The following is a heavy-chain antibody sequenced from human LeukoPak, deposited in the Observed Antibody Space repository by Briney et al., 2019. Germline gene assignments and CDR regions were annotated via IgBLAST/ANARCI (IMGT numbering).Heavy chain of an antibody. CDR1: GFTFSSYS. CDR2: ISSSGSNI. Sequence: GGSLRLSCAASGFTFSSYSLNWVCQAPGKGLEGISYISSSGSNIDYADSVKGRFTISRDNGKNSLFLQMNSLRVEDTAVYYCARTAFDWSQVGGNWFDPWGQGTLVTVSS. J-gene: IGHJ5*02. CDR3: ARTAFDWSQVGGNWFDP. D-gene: IGHD3-9*01. V-gene: IGHV3-48*03.